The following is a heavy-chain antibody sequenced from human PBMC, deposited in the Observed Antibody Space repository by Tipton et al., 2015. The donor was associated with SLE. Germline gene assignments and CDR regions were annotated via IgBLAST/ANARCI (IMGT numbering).Heavy chain of an antibody. CDR1: GYPIISGYY. D-gene: IGHD3-10*01. J-gene: IGHJ4*02. CDR3: TRYPMVRGAIDC. V-gene: IGHV4-38-2*02. Sequence: TLSLTCTVSGYPIISGYYWGWIRQPPGKGLEWIGSIYHNGLTYYNPSLKSRLTISVGASRSHFSLNLSSVTGADTAVYFCTRYPMVRGAIDCWGQGTLVIVSS. CDR2: IYHNGLT.